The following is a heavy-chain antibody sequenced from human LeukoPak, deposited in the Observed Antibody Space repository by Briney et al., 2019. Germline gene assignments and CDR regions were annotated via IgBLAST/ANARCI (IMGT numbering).Heavy chain of an antibody. V-gene: IGHV3-21*01. CDR2: IRSGSTYI. J-gene: IGHJ4*02. CDR1: GFTFGDYA. CDR3: ARDGIFDY. Sequence: KPGRSLRLSCTTSGFTFGDYAMSWVRQAPGKGLEWVSSIRSGSTYINYADSVKGRFTISRDDAKNSLYLQMNSLRAEDTAVYYCARDGIFDYWGQGTLVTVSS.